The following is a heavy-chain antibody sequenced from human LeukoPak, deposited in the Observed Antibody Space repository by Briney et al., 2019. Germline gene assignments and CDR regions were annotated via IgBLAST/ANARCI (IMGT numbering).Heavy chain of an antibody. Sequence: PGGSLRLSCAASGFTFSSYSMNWVRQAPGKGLEWVSYISSSSSTIYYADSVKGRFTISRDNAKNSLYLQMNSLRAEDTAVYYCASTCSSTSCYFGVGWFDPWGQGTLVTVSS. D-gene: IGHD2-2*01. V-gene: IGHV3-48*01. CDR1: GFTFSSYS. CDR2: ISSSSSTI. J-gene: IGHJ5*02. CDR3: ASTCSSTSCYFGVGWFDP.